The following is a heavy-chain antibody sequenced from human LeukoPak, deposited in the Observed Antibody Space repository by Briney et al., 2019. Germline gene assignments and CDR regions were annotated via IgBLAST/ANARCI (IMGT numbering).Heavy chain of an antibody. CDR1: GYTFTSYG. D-gene: IGHD2-15*01. J-gene: IGHJ4*02. Sequence: GASVKVSCTASGYTFTSYGISWVRQAPGQGLEWMGWISAYNGNTNYAQKLQGRVTMTTDTSTSTAYMELRSLRSDDTAVYYCARDRWAVVVAARLADNFDYWGQGTLVTVSS. V-gene: IGHV1-18*01. CDR3: ARDRWAVVVAARLADNFDY. CDR2: ISAYNGNT.